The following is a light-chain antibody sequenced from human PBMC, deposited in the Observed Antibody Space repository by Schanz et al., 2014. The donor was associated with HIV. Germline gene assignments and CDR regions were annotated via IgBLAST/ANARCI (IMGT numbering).Light chain of an antibody. Sequence: QAVVTQEPSVTVSPGGTVTLTCASSAGAVTSGHYPYWFQVKPGQAPRTLIYDTTKKHSWTPARFSGSLLGGKAALTLSGAQPEDEAEYYCLLSYSGARVFGGGTKLTVL. CDR1: AGAVTSGHY. J-gene: IGLJ3*02. CDR2: DTT. V-gene: IGLV7-46*01. CDR3: LLSYSGARV.